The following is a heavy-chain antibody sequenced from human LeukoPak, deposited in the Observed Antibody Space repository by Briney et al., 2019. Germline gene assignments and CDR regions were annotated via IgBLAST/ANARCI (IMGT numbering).Heavy chain of an antibody. D-gene: IGHD5-12*01. V-gene: IGHV4-61*01. Sequence: SETLSLIRTVSGGSVNSGSYYWTWIRQPPGKGLEWIGYIFYSGRTNYNPSLKSRVSISVNTSKNQFSLKLSSVTAADTAVYYCARLESGYVSREPFDTWGQGTMVTVSS. CDR2: IFYSGRT. J-gene: IGHJ3*02. CDR3: ARLESGYVSREPFDT. CDR1: GGSVNSGSYY.